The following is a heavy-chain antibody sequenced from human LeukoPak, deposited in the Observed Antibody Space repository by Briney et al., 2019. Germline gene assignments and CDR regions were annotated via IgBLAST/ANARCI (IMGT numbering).Heavy chain of an antibody. CDR1: GGSISSYY. D-gene: IGHD5-12*01. CDR2: IYYSGST. CDR3: ARWVRTVATFDY. J-gene: IGHJ4*02. V-gene: IGHV4-59*08. Sequence: SETLSLTCTVSGGSISSYYWSWIRQPPGKGLEWIGYIYYSGSTNYNPSLKSRVTISVDTSKNQFSLKLSSVTAADTAVYYCARWVRTVATFDYWGQGTLVTVSS.